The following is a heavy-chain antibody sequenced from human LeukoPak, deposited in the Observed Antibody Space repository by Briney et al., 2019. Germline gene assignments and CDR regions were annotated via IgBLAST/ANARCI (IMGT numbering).Heavy chain of an antibody. CDR1: GFTFSDYA. CDR2: IGSSGVNT. Sequence: PGGSLRLSCAASGFTFSDYAMSWVRQAPGKGLEWVSGIGSSGVNTDYTTSVKGWFTISRDNTKSTLHLLMNSLRVEDTATYYCAKGRNSGSYFGIDPWGQGTPVSVSS. J-gene: IGHJ5*02. D-gene: IGHD3-10*01. V-gene: IGHV3-23*01. CDR3: AKGRNSGSYFGIDP.